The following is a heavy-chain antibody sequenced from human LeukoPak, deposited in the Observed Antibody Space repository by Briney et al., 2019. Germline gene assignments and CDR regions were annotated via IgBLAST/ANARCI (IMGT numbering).Heavy chain of an antibody. V-gene: IGHV3-74*01. Sequence: GGSLRLSCAASGFTFSSYWMHCVRQAPGKGLVWVSRNNSAGSSTTYAASVKGRFTISRDNAKNTLYLQMNSLRAEDTAVYYCARETSGSFPYWGQGTLVTVSS. CDR3: ARETSGSFPY. CDR1: GFTFSSYW. J-gene: IGHJ4*02. D-gene: IGHD2-15*01. CDR2: NNSAGSST.